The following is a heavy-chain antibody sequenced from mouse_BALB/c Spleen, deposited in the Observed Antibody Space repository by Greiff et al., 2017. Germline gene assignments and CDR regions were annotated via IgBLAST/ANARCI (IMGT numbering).Heavy chain of an antibody. CDR1: GYTFTSYT. CDR2: INPSSGYT. J-gene: IGHJ4*01. V-gene: IGHV1-4*02. CDR3: APGPHYYAMDY. Sequence: QVQLQQSAAELARPGASVKMSCKASGYTFTSYTMHWVKQRPGQGLEWIGYINPSSGYTEYNQKFKDKTTLTADKSSSTAYMQLSSLTSEDSAVYYCAPGPHYYAMDYWGQGTSVTVSS.